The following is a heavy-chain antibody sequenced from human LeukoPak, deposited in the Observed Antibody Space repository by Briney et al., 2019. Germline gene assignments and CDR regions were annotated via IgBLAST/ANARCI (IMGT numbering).Heavy chain of an antibody. D-gene: IGHD1-1*01. CDR3: ARDRVQTHYYYYMDV. J-gene: IGHJ6*03. V-gene: IGHV1-46*01. Sequence: ASVKVSCKASGYTFTSYYMHWVRQAPGQGLEWMGIINPSGGSTSYAQKFQGRVTMTRDMSTSTVYMELSSLRSEDTAVYYCARDRVQTHYYYYMDVWGKGTTVTVSS. CDR1: GYTFTSYY. CDR2: INPSGGST.